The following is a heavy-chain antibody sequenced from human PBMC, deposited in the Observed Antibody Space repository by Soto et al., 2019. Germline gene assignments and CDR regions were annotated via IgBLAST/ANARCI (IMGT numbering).Heavy chain of an antibody. J-gene: IGHJ5*02. CDR2: IYFTGTT. Sequence: LYLTSTFSGGSISSGGYSWSWIRQYPGKGLEWIGYIYFTGTTYYSPSLKSRVTISVDNSKNQFSLKLSSVTAADTAVYYCARFDYGDFRNWFDPWGQGTLVTVSS. D-gene: IGHD4-17*01. CDR1: GGSISSGGYS. V-gene: IGHV4-31*03. CDR3: ARFDYGDFRNWFDP.